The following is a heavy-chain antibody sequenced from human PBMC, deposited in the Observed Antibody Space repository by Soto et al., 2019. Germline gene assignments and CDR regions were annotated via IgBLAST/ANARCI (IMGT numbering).Heavy chain of an antibody. J-gene: IGHJ1*01. D-gene: IGHD3-22*01. CDR1: GFTFSNAW. CDR2: IKSKTDGGTT. V-gene: IGHV3-15*01. Sequence: GESLRLSCAASGFTFSNAWMSWVRQAPGKGLEWVGRIKSKTDGGTTDYAAPVKGRFTISRDDSKNTLYLQMNSLKTEDTAVHYRTTARYYYDSSGYRNAEYCQHWGQGT. CDR3: TTARYYYDSSGYRNAEYCQH.